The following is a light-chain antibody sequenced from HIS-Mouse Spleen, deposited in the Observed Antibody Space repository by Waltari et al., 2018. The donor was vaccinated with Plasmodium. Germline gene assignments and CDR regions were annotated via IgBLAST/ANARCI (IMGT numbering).Light chain of an antibody. CDR3: QQYGSSPLT. Sequence: EIVLTQSPGTLSLSPGERATLSCRAIQSVSSSYLAWYQQKPGQAPRLLIYGASSRAPVIPDRFIGSGSGTDFTLTISRLEPEDFAVYYCQQYGSSPLTFGGGTKVEIK. J-gene: IGKJ4*01. CDR2: GAS. CDR1: QSVSSSY. V-gene: IGKV3-20*01.